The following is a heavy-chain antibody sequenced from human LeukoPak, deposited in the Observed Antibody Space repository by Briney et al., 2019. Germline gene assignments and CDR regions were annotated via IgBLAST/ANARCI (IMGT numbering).Heavy chain of an antibody. V-gene: IGHV3-48*04. CDR3: ARDWANSTGDAFDI. Sequence: GGSLRLSCAASGLTFSSYSMNWVRQAPGKGLEWVSSISSSSSTIYYADSVKGRFTISRDNAKNSLYLQMNSLRAEDTAVYYCARDWANSTGDAFDIWGQGTMVTVSS. D-gene: IGHD6-25*01. J-gene: IGHJ3*02. CDR2: ISSSSSTI. CDR1: GLTFSSYS.